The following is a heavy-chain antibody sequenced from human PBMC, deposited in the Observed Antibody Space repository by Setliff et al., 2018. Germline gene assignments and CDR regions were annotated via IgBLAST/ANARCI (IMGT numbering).Heavy chain of an antibody. CDR2: IIPIFGTA. CDR1: GGTFSSYA. D-gene: IGHD4-17*01. V-gene: IGHV1-69*06. Sequence: SVKVSCKASGGTFSSYAISWVRQAPGQGLEWMGGIIPIFGTANYAQKFQGRVTITADKSTSTVYMELSSLRSEDTAVYYCARVIGGLRSHLASLDYWGQGTLVTVSS. CDR3: ARVIGGLRSHLASLDY. J-gene: IGHJ4*02.